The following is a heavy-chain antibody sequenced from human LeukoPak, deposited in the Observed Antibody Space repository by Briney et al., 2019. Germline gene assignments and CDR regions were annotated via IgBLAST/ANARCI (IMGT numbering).Heavy chain of an antibody. D-gene: IGHD5-12*01. CDR1: GYSISSGYY. J-gene: IGHJ4*02. CDR3: ARVATTTNPPQRPFDY. CDR2: IYYSGST. V-gene: IGHV4-38-2*01. Sequence: SETLSLTCAVSGYSISSGYYWGWIRQRPGKGLEWIGSIYYSGSTYYNPSLKSRDTISVDTSKNQFSLKLSSVTAADTAVYYCARVATTTNPPQRPFDYWGQGTLVTVSS.